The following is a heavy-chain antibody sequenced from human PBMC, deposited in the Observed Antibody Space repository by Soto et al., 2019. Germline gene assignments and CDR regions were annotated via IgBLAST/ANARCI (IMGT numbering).Heavy chain of an antibody. Sequence: SETLSLTCAVYGGSFSGYYWSWIRQPPGKGLEWIGEINHSGSTNYNPSLKSRVTISVDTSKNQFSLKLSSVTAADTAVYYCARENYDFWSGPDYYMDVWGKGTTVTVSS. J-gene: IGHJ6*03. CDR2: INHSGST. V-gene: IGHV4-34*01. D-gene: IGHD3-3*01. CDR1: GGSFSGYY. CDR3: ARENYDFWSGPDYYMDV.